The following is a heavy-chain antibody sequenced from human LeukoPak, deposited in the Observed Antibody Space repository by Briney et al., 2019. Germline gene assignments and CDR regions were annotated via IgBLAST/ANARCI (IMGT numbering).Heavy chain of an antibody. J-gene: IGHJ1*01. CDR2: ISWNSGSI. Sequence: GRSLRLSCAASGFTFDDYAMHWVRQAPGKGLEWVSGISWNSGSIGYADSVKGRFTISRDNAKNSLYLQMNSLRAEDTALYYCPKDGEAVAGALAKYFQHWGQGTLVTVSS. V-gene: IGHV3-9*01. CDR1: GFTFDDYA. CDR3: PKDGEAVAGALAKYFQH. D-gene: IGHD6-19*01.